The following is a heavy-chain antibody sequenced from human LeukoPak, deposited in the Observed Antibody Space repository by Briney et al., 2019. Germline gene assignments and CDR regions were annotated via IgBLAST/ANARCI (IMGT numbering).Heavy chain of an antibody. V-gene: IGHV1-2*02. J-gene: IGHJ4*02. D-gene: IGHD3-22*01. CDR3: ARVYYYDSQVPFDY. Sequence: DSVKVSCKASGYTFTGYYMHWVRQAPGQGLEWMGWISPNSGGTNHAQKFQGRVTMTRDTSISTASMELSRLRSDDTAVYYCARVYYYDSQVPFDYWGQGTLVTVSS. CDR2: ISPNSGGT. CDR1: GYTFTGYY.